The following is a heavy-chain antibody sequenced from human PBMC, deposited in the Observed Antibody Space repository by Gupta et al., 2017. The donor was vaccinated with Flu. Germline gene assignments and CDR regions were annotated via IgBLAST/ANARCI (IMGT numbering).Heavy chain of an antibody. D-gene: IGHD6-13*01. CDR1: GGSISSSSYY. CDR3: ARHLGAQQLVTCFDY. V-gene: IGHV4-39*01. Sequence: QLQLQESGPGLVKPSETLSLTCTVSGGSISSSSYYWGWIRQPPGKGLEWIGSIYYSGSTYYNPSLKSRVTISVDTSKNQFSLKLSSVTAADTAVYYCARHLGAQQLVTCFDYWGQGTLVTVSS. J-gene: IGHJ4*02. CDR2: IYYSGST.